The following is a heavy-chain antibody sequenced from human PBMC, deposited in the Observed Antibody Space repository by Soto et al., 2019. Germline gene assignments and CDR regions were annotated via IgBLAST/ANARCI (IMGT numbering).Heavy chain of an antibody. D-gene: IGHD1-26*01. J-gene: IGHJ5*02. CDR1: GYTFTSYG. CDR3: ARDLPQGGWFDP. V-gene: IGHV1-18*01. Sequence: GXSVKVTFKASGYTFTSYGIIWVRQAPGQGLEWMGWISAYNGNTNYAQKLQGRVTMTTDTSTSTAYMELRSLRSDDTAVYYCARDLPQGGWFDPWGQGTLVTVPS. CDR2: ISAYNGNT.